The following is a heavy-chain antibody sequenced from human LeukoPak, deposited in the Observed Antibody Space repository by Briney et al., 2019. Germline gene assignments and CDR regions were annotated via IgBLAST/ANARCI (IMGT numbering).Heavy chain of an antibody. CDR1: GGTFSSYA. V-gene: IGHV1-69*05. CDR3: AGGYSGYDREDYYYYYMDV. D-gene: IGHD5-12*01. J-gene: IGHJ6*03. Sequence: SVKVSCKASGGTFSSYAISWVRQAPGQGLEWMGGIIPIFGTANYAQKFQGRVTITTDESTSTAYMELSSLRSEDTAVYYCAGGYSGYDREDYYYYYMDVWGKGTTVTVSS. CDR2: IIPIFGTA.